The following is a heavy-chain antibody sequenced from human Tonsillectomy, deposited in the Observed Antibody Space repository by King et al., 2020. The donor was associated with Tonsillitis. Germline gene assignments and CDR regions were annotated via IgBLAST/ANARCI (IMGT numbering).Heavy chain of an antibody. CDR3: AKSAGYYFYYGIDV. V-gene: IGHV3-23*04. CDR1: GFTFSSYA. Sequence: VQLVESGGGLVQPGGSLRLSCAASGFTFSSYATSWVRQAPGKGLEWVSAIGGSGGSTFYADSVKGRFTISRDNSKNTLFLYMKNLSAEDTALYYCAKSAGYYFYYGIDVWGQGTTVTVSS. CDR2: IGGSGGST. J-gene: IGHJ6*02.